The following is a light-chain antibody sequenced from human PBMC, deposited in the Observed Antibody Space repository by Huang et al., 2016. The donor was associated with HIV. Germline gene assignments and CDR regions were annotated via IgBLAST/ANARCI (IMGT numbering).Light chain of an antibody. V-gene: IGKV3-15*01. J-gene: IGKJ2*01. CDR3: QQYNIWPPLYT. Sequence: EVVMTQSPATLSVSPGERATLSGRASQRVSTNLAWDQQKPSQAPRLLIHDASTRATVVPARFSGSGSGTEFALTIRSLQSEDFAVYYCQQYNIWPPLYTFGQGTKLEIK. CDR1: QRVSTN. CDR2: DAS.